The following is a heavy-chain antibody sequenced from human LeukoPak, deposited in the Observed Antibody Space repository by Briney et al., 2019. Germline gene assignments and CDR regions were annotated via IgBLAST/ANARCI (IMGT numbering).Heavy chain of an antibody. D-gene: IGHD3-3*01. J-gene: IGHJ6*02. CDR3: ASSSGIFGVVIGHYYYGMDV. CDR2: IIPIFGTA. CDR1: GGTFSSYA. Sequence: ASVKVSCKASGGTFSSYAISWVRQAPGQGLEWMGGIIPIFGTANYVQKFQGRVTITADESTSTAYMELSSLRSEDTAVYYCASSSGIFGVVIGHYYYGMDVWGQGTTVTVSS. V-gene: IGHV1-69*13.